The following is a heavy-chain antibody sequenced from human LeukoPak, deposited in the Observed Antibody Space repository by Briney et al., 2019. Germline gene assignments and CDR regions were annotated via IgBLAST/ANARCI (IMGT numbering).Heavy chain of an antibody. D-gene: IGHD3-22*01. CDR3: LTYYYDSSGFDY. J-gene: IGHJ4*02. CDR1: GYSFTGYY. V-gene: IGHV1-2*02. CDR2: INLNSGGT. Sequence: GASVKVSCKASGYSFTGYYIQWFRQAPGQGLEWMGWINLNSGGTNYAQKFQGRVTMTRDTSISTAYLELSSLRSDDTAVYYCLTYYYDSSGFDYWGQGTLVTVSS.